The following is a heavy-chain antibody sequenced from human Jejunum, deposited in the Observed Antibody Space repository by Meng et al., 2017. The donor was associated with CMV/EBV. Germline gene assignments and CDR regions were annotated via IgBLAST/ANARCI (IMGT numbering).Heavy chain of an antibody. CDR2: IHPSGST. Sequence: QVQLQPFCAGVFKPSEAWSLTCGVYGGSLSNYYWSWTGQSPGKGLEWIGAIHPSGSTYYHPSLNSRVTMSVDTSKNQFSLNLRSVTAADTAVYYCSRGADAYKSGRSWGQGTLVTVSS. CDR1: GGSLSNYY. V-gene: IGHV4-34*01. CDR3: SRGADAYKSGRS. J-gene: IGHJ5*02. D-gene: IGHD5-24*01.